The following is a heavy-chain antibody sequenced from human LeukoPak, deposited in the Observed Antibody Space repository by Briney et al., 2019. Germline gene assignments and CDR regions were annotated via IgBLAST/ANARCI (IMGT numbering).Heavy chain of an antibody. CDR1: GGSISSYY. CDR2: IYYSGST. V-gene: IGHV4-59*01. Sequence: SETLSLTCTVSGGSISSYYWSWTRQPPGKGLEGIGYIYYSGSTNYNPSLKSRVTISVYTSKNQFSLKLRSVTAADTAVYYCASARMTTVTEFDYWGQGTLVTVSS. CDR3: ASARMTTVTEFDY. J-gene: IGHJ4*02. D-gene: IGHD4-17*01.